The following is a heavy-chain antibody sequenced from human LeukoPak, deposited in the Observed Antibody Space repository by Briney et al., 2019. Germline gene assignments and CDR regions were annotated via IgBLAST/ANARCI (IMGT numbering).Heavy chain of an antibody. CDR1: GGSFSVNY. J-gene: IGHJ4*02. CDR3: ARRPVAAGRSVRYFDY. D-gene: IGHD6-19*01. V-gene: IGHV4-34*01. Sequence: SETLSLTCAVHGGSFSVNYWSWIRQPPGKGLEWIGEINDSGSTSYNPSLKSRVTISGDASKNQLSLKLSSVTAADTAVYYCARRPVAAGRSVRYFDYWGQGTLVTVSS. CDR2: INDSGST.